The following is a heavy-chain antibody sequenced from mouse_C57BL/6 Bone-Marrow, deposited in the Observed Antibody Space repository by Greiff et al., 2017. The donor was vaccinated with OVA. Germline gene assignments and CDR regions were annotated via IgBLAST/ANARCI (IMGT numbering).Heavy chain of an antibody. Sequence: EVQLQESGPGLVKPSQSLSLTCSVTGYSITSGYYWNWIRQFPGNKLEWMGYISYDGSNNYNPSLKNRIYITRDTSKNQFFLKLNSVTTEDTATYYCARVDYSKGAYWGQGTLVTVSA. CDR3: ARVDYSKGAY. D-gene: IGHD2-5*01. J-gene: IGHJ3*01. V-gene: IGHV3-6*01. CDR1: GYSITSGYY. CDR2: ISYDGSN.